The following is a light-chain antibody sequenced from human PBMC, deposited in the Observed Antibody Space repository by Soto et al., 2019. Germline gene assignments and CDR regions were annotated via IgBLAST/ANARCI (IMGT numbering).Light chain of an antibody. Sequence: QSALTQPPSASGSPGQSVTISCTGASSDVGGYNYVSWYQQHPGKAPKLMIYEVSKRPSGVPDRFSGSKSGNTASLTVSGLQADDEADYYCTSYAGSNNPYLFGTGTKLTVL. CDR1: SSDVGGYNY. V-gene: IGLV2-8*01. CDR2: EVS. J-gene: IGLJ1*01. CDR3: TSYAGSNNPYL.